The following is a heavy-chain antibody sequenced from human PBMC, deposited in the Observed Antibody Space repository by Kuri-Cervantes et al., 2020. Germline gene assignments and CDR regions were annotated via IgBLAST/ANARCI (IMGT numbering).Heavy chain of an antibody. V-gene: IGHV1-8*01. CDR2: MNPNSGNT. CDR3: ARVLTVRGVIPLGY. D-gene: IGHD3-10*01. Sequence: ASVKVSCKASGYTFTSYDINWVRQATGQGLEWMGWMNPNSGNTGYAQKFQGRVTITRDTSASTAYMELSSLRSEDTAAYYCARVLTVRGVIPLGYWGQGTLVTVSS. J-gene: IGHJ4*02. CDR1: GYTFTSYD.